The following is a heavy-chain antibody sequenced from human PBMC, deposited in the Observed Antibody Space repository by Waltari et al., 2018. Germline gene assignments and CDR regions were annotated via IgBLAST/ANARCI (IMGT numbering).Heavy chain of an antibody. D-gene: IGHD6-6*01. CDR3: ARDGLGSSHDY. Sequence: EVQLVESGGGLIQPGGSLRLSCAASGFSISGYWMPWVRLPPGKGLVWVSRIHSDGRSTSYVDSVRGRFTVSRDNAKNTVYRQMNSLRADDTGVYFCARDGLGSSHDYWGQGTLVTVSS. CDR2: IHSDGRST. J-gene: IGHJ4*02. CDR1: GFSISGYW. V-gene: IGHV3-74*01.